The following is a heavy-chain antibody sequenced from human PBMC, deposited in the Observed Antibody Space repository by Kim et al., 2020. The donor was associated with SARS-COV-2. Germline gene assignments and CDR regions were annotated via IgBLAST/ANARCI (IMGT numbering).Heavy chain of an antibody. V-gene: IGHV4-4*07. CDR1: GGSISSYY. D-gene: IGHD3-3*01. CDR3: ARDYFGVSAAPHYYYYYMDV. Sequence: SETLSLTCTVSGGSISSYYWSWIRQPAGKGLEWIGRIYTSGSTNYNPSLKSRVTMSVDTSKNQFSLKLSSVTAEDTAVYYCARDYFGVSAAPHYYYYYMDVWGKGTTVTVSS. J-gene: IGHJ6*03. CDR2: IYTSGST.